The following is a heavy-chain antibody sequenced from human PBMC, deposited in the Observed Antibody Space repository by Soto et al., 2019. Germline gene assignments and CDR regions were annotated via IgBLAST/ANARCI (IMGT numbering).Heavy chain of an antibody. Sequence: ASVKVSCKASGYTFTGYYMHWVRQAPGQGLEWMGWINPNSGGTNYAQKFQGWVTMTRDTSISTAYMELSRLRSDDTAVYYCARAIHSGSYSYDAFDIWGQGTMVTVSS. V-gene: IGHV1-2*04. J-gene: IGHJ3*02. CDR1: GYTFTGYY. D-gene: IGHD1-26*01. CDR3: ARAIHSGSYSYDAFDI. CDR2: INPNSGGT.